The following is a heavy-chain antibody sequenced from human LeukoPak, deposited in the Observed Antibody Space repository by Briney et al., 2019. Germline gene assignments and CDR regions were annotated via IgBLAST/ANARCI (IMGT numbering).Heavy chain of an antibody. Sequence: GGSLRLSCAASGFTFSSYAMHWVRQAPGKGLEWVAVISYDGSNKYYADSMKGRFTISRDDSKNTLYLQMNSLRAEGTAVYYCAKGFLPTSSSSNYVSFDFWGQGTLVTVSS. J-gene: IGHJ4*02. V-gene: IGHV3-30-3*01. CDR2: ISYDGSNK. CDR1: GFTFSSYA. D-gene: IGHD6-13*01. CDR3: AKGFLPTSSSSNYVSFDF.